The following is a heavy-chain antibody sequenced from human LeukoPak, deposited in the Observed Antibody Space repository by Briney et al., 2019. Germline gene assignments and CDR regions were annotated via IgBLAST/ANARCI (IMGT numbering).Heavy chain of an antibody. D-gene: IGHD3-9*01. CDR1: VFTSRAYL. V-gene: IGHV3-74*01. CDR2: FNGEVTTT. CDR3: ARDSDWLLFDY. J-gene: IGHJ4*02. Sequence: GGSLTLSCAASVFTSRAYLMHSGREVPGKGLVWVSRFNGEVTTTIYADSVKGRFTISRDNCNSTLYLQMNSLRAEDTAVYYCARDSDWLLFDYWGQGTLVTVSS.